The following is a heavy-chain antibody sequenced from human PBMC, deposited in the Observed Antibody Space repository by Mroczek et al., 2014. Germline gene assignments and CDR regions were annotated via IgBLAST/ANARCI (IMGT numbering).Heavy chain of an antibody. CDR1: GGSISSGGYS. Sequence: QVQLVQSGSGLVRPSQTLSLTCAVSGGSISSGGYSWSWIRQPPGKGLEWIGYIYHSGSTYYNPSLKSRVTISVDRSKNQFSLKLSSVTAADTAVYYCARGILWFGAKPSNPSPGFDPWGQGTLVTVSS. D-gene: IGHD3-10*01. CDR2: IYHSGST. CDR3: ARGILWFGAKPSNPSPGFDP. V-gene: IGHV4-30-2*01. J-gene: IGHJ5*02.